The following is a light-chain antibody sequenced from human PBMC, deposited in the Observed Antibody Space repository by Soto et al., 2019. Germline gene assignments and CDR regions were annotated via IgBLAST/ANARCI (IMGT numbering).Light chain of an antibody. CDR1: QSVSSY. CDR3: QQRSNWRKT. J-gene: IGKJ1*01. CDR2: DAS. Sequence: EIVLTQSPATLSLSPGERATLSCRASQSVSSYLAWYQQKPGQAPRLLIYDASNRATGIPARFSGSGSGTDFTLTISSLEPEDFAVYSCQQRSNWRKTFGQGTKVDIK. V-gene: IGKV3-11*01.